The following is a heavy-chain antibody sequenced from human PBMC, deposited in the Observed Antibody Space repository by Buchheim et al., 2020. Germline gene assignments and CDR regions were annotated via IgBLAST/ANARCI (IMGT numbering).Heavy chain of an antibody. V-gene: IGHV3-74*01. D-gene: IGHD1-26*01. Sequence: EVQLVESGGGLVQPGGSLRLSCSASGFTFSRYWMHWVRQAPGKGLVWVSRIVGDGRTTSYADSVQGRISISRDNAKNTLYLQMNSLRAEDTAVYYCARGGSWDEGDNWGQGTL. J-gene: IGHJ4*02. CDR2: IVGDGRTT. CDR1: GFTFSRYW. CDR3: ARGGSWDEGDN.